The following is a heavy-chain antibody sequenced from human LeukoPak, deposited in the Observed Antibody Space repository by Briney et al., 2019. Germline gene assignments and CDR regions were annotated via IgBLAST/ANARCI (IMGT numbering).Heavy chain of an antibody. V-gene: IGHV4-38-2*01. CDR2: MYHSGST. J-gene: IGHJ4*02. Sequence: SSETLSLTCAVSGYSISSGYYWGWIRQPPGKGLEWIGSMYHSGSTYYNPSLKSRVTISVDTSKNRFSLKLSSVTAADTAVYYRARVGDILTGYPHFDYWGQGTLVTVSS. CDR3: ARVGDILTGYPHFDY. D-gene: IGHD3-9*01. CDR1: GYSISSGYY.